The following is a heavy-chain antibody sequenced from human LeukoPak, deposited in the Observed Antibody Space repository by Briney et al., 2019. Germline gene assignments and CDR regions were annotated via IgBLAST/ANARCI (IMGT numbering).Heavy chain of an antibody. J-gene: IGHJ4*02. CDR1: GGSISSYY. CDR3: AREHYTAMAY. D-gene: IGHD5-18*01. Sequence: SETLSLTCTVSGGSISSYYWSWIRQPPGKGLEWIGYIYYSGSTNYNPSLKSRVTISVDTSKNQFSLKLSSVTAADTAVYYCAREHYTAMAYWGQGTLVTVSS. CDR2: IYYSGST. V-gene: IGHV4-59*12.